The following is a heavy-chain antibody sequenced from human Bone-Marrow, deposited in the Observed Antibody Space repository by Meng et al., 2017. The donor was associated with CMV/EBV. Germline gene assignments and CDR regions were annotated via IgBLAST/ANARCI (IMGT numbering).Heavy chain of an antibody. Sequence: SEPLSLTCAVYGGSFSGYYWSWIRQPPGKGLEWIGEINHSGSTNYNPSLKSRVTISVDTSKNQFSLKLSSVTAADTAVYYCARATRGVPAAMRLDYWGQGTLVTVSS. CDR1: GGSFSGYY. V-gene: IGHV4-34*01. D-gene: IGHD2-2*01. CDR3: ARATRGVPAAMRLDY. J-gene: IGHJ4*02. CDR2: INHSGST.